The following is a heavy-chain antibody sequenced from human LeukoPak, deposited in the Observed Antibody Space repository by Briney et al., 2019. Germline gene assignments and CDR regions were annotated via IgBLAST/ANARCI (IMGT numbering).Heavy chain of an antibody. CDR2: ISYDGSNK. D-gene: IGHD6-13*01. CDR1: GFTFSSYA. J-gene: IGHJ3*02. V-gene: IGHV3-30-3*01. Sequence: PGRSLRLSCAASGFTFSSYAMHWVRQGPGKGLEWVAVISYDGSNKYYADSVKGRFTISRDNSKNTLYLQMNSLRAEDTAVYYCARRDSSSWYEDAFDIWGQGTMVTVSS. CDR3: ARRDSSSWYEDAFDI.